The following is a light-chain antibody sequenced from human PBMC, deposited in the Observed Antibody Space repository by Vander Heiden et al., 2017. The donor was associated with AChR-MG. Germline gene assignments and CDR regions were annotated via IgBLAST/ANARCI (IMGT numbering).Light chain of an antibody. CDR3: MQTSHWLRS. Sequence: DIVMTQSPLSLPVTLGQPASISCRSSQTLVSSDGNTYLNWFQQRPGQPPRRLFYMVSIRDSGVPDRFSASGSGTDFTLKITRVEAEDVGVYYCMQTSHWLRSFGQGTKLEIK. V-gene: IGKV2-30*01. J-gene: IGKJ2*01. CDR2: MVS. CDR1: QTLVSSDGNTY.